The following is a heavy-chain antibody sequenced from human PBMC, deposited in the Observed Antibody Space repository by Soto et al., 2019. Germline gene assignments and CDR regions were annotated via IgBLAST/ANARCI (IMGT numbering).Heavy chain of an antibody. CDR1: GFTFSSYA. J-gene: IGHJ5*02. CDR3: SWTLTETGWFDP. CDR2: IKEDGSEK. Sequence: GGSLRLSCAASGFTFSSYAMHWVRQAPGKGLEWVANIKEDGSEKYYVDSVKGRFTISSDNAKNTIYLQMNSQRVEYTALYYCSWTLTETGWFDPWGQGTLVTVSS. V-gene: IGHV3-7*03.